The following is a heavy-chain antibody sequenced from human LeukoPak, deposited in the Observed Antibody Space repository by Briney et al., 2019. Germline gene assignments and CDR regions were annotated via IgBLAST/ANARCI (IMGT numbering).Heavy chain of an antibody. V-gene: IGHV4-30-2*01. CDR1: GYAIISGGFS. J-gene: IGHJ3*02. CDR2: IYDRGPA. Sequence: SQTLSLTCTVSGYAIISGGFSWNWIRQPPGKGLEWIGCIYDRGPAHYNPSLKSRVTISVDTSKNQFSLKLSSVTAADTAVYYCARTSYSSSWYGGDAFDIWGQGTMVTVSS. CDR3: ARTSYSSSWYGGDAFDI. D-gene: IGHD6-13*01.